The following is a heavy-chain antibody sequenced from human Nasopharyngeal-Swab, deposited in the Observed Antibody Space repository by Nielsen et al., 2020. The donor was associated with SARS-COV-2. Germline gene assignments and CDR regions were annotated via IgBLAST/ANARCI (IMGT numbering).Heavy chain of an antibody. CDR2: IRYDGSNK. V-gene: IGHV3-30*02. CDR3: AKGSATVVTGWLFHYFDY. D-gene: IGHD4-23*01. Sequence: WIRQPPGKGLEWVAFIRYDGSNKYYADSVKGRFTISRDNSKNTLYLQMNSLRAEDTAVYYCAKGSATVVTGWLFHYFDYWGQGTLVTVSS. J-gene: IGHJ4*02.